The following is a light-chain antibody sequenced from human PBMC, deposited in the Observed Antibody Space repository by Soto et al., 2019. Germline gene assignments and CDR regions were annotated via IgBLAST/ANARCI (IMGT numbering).Light chain of an antibody. V-gene: IGLV2-14*01. CDR1: SSDVGGYNY. Sequence: QSVLTQAASVSGSPGQSITISCTGTSSDVGGYNYVSWYQQHPGRAPKLMIYEVSNRPSGVSNRFSGSKSGNTASLTISGLQAEDEADYYCSSYTSITTRVFGTGTKVTVL. CDR3: SSYTSITTRV. J-gene: IGLJ1*01. CDR2: EVS.